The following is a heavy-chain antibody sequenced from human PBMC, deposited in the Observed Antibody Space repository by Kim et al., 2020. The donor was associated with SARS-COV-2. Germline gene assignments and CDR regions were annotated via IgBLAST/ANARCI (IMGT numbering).Heavy chain of an antibody. D-gene: IGHD6-6*01. CDR1: GDSISSYY. J-gene: IGHJ6*02. V-gene: IGHV4-59*01. Sequence: SETLSLTCTVSGDSISSYYWSWIRQPPGKGLEWIGYIYYSGSSNYNPSLKSRVTISVDTSKNQFSLKLSSVTAADTAVYYCARVDLYSSSSGSYHYYYGMDVWGPGTTVTVSS. CDR2: IYYSGSS. CDR3: ARVDLYSSSSGSYHYYYGMDV.